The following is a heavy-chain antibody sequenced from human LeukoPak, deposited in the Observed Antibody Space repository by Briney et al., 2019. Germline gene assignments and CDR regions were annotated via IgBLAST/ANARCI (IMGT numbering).Heavy chain of an antibody. CDR1: GGSFSGYY. Sequence: KPSETLSLTCAVYGGSFSGYYWSWIRQPPGKGLEWIGDSYYSGSTNYNPSLKSRVTISMDRSKNQFSLRLASVTPADTAVYYCARAPMTTVPYFDHWGQGALVTVSS. D-gene: IGHD4-17*01. CDR3: ARAPMTTVPYFDH. V-gene: IGHV4-34*01. CDR2: SYYSGST. J-gene: IGHJ4*02.